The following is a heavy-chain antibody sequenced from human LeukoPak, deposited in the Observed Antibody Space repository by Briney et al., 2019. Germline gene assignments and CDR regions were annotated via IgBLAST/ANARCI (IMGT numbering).Heavy chain of an antibody. CDR2: MNPNSGNT. V-gene: IGHV1-8*01. J-gene: IGHJ6*02. CDR1: GYNFTSYD. CDR3: ARPMTENYYYYGMDV. Sequence: ASVKVSCKASGYNFTSYDINWGRKAIGQGLEWMEWMNPNSGNTGYAQKFQGRVTMTRNTSISTAYMELNSLRSEDTAVYYCARPMTENYYYYGMDVWGQGTTVTVSS.